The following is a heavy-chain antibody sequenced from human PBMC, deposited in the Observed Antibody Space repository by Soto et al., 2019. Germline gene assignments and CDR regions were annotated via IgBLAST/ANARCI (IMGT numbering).Heavy chain of an antibody. CDR3: ARHSLALRKNNWFDP. V-gene: IGHV4-39*01. CDR2: IYYSGNT. CDR1: GGSISSGYYY. D-gene: IGHD3-3*02. J-gene: IGHJ5*02. Sequence: SETLSLTCSVSGGSISSGYYYWSWIRQPPGTGLEWIGNIYYSGNTYYNPSLKSRVTMSVDTSKNQFSLRMRSVTAADTALYFCARHSLALRKNNWFDPWGQGIMVTVSS.